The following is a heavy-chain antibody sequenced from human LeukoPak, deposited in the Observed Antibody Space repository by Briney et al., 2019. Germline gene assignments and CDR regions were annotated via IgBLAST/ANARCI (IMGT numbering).Heavy chain of an antibody. J-gene: IGHJ4*02. CDR2: ISAYNGNT. Sequence: ASVNVSCKASGYTFTNYGISWVRQAPGQGLEWMGWISAYNGNTDYAQKVQDRVTMTTDTSTTTAYMELRSLRSDDTAVYYCARGRIAVAGENDYWGQGTLVTVSS. V-gene: IGHV1-18*01. CDR1: GYTFTNYG. D-gene: IGHD6-19*01. CDR3: ARGRIAVAGENDY.